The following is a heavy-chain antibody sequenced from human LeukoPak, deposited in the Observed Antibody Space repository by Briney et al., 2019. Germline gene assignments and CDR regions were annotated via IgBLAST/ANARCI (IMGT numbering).Heavy chain of an antibody. V-gene: IGHV3-23*01. D-gene: IGHD3-10*01. CDR1: GFTFSSYA. CDR2: LSDNT. Sequence: QAGGSLRLSCAASGFTFSSYALSWVRQAPGKGLQWVSTLSDNTYYADSVRGRFSISGDSPEHTLYLQMNSLRAEDTAVYFCARSRGPGSHWFDPWGQGTLVTVSS. J-gene: IGHJ5*02. CDR3: ARSRGPGSHWFDP.